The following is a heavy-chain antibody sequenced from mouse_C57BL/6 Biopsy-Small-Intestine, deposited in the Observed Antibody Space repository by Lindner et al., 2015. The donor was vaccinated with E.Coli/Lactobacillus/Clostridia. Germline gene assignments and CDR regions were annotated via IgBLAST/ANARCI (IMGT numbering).Heavy chain of an antibody. V-gene: IGHV1-18*01. J-gene: IGHJ4*01. Sequence: SVKVSCKASGYTFTGYYLHWVRQAPGQGLEWVGRIDPKNGVTIYAQKFQGRVTMTRDTSISTGYMELNSLISDDTAMYYCARDARVSLDYWDQGTLVTVSS. CDR3: ARDARVSLDY. D-gene: IGHD6-2*01. CDR2: IDPKNGVT. CDR1: GYTFTGYY.